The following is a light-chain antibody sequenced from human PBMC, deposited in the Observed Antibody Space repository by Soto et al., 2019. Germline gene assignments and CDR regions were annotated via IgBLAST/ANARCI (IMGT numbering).Light chain of an antibody. J-gene: IGKJ1*01. CDR3: QQYYSTPRT. CDR1: QSLLHSDGKTY. CDR2: EVS. Sequence: DIVMTQTPLSLSVTPGQPASISCKSSQSLLHSDGKTYLYWYLQKPGQPPQLLIYEVSNRLSGVPDRFSGSGSGTDFTLTISSLQAEDVAVYYCQQYYSTPRTFGQGTKVDIK. V-gene: IGKV2D-29*01.